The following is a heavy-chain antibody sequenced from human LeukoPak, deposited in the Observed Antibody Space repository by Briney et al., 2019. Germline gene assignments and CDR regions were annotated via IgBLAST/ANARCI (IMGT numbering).Heavy chain of an antibody. CDR1: GYTFTGYY. Sequence: ASVKVSCKASGYTFTGYYIHWVRQAPGQGLEWMGWINPNSGGTTYAQRFQGRVTMTRDISTSTDYMELTSLTSDDTAMYYCARDNSVGETAWWFDPWGQGTLATVSS. CDR3: ARDNSVGETAWWFDP. D-gene: IGHD1-26*01. CDR2: INPNSGGT. J-gene: IGHJ5*02. V-gene: IGHV1-2*02.